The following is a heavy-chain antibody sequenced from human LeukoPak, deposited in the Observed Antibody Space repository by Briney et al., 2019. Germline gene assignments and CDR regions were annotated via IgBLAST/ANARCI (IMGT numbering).Heavy chain of an antibody. V-gene: IGHV3-23*01. D-gene: IGHD1-14*01. CDR1: GFTFSSYA. Sequence: GGSLRLSCAASGFTFSSYAMSWVRQAPGKGLEWVSGISGSGGSTHYADSVKGRFTISRDNSKNTLYLQMNSLRAEDTAVYYCAQLLDDNPIRWYFGLWGRGTLVTVSS. J-gene: IGHJ2*01. CDR3: AQLLDDNPIRWYFGL. CDR2: ISGSGGST.